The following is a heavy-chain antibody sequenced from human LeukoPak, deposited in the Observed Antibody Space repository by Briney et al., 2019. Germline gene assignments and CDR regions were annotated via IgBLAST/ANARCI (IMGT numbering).Heavy chain of an antibody. Sequence: ASVEVSCKASGYTFTGYYMHWVRQAPGQGLEWMGWISPTSGGTNYAQKFQGRVTMTRDTSISTAYMELSRLRSEDTAVYYCARGDSSGWYGGFDYWGQGTLVTVSS. D-gene: IGHD6-19*01. CDR3: ARGDSSGWYGGFDY. J-gene: IGHJ4*02. CDR1: GYTFTGYY. CDR2: ISPTSGGT. V-gene: IGHV1-2*02.